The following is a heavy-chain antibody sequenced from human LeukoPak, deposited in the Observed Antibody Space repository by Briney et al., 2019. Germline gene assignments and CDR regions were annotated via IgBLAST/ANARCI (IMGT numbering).Heavy chain of an antibody. CDR2: INHSGST. D-gene: IGHD3-10*01. CDR1: GGSFSGYY. J-gene: IGHJ4*02. Sequence: SETLSLTCAVYGGSFSGYYWSWIRQPPGKGLEWIGEINHSGSTNYNPSLKSRVTISVDTSKNQFSLKLTSVTAADTAVYYCAKGLLRGVPEYFDYWGQGTLVTVSS. V-gene: IGHV4-34*01. CDR3: AKGLLRGVPEYFDY.